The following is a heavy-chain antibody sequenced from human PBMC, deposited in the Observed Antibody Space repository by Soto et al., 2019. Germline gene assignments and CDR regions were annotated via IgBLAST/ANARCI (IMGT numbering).Heavy chain of an antibody. CDR3: ARRAETNGWNGFGADKYYFDF. D-gene: IGHD1-1*01. CDR2: MNPNTGNS. V-gene: IGHV1-8*01. J-gene: IGHJ4*02. CDR1: GYTFTSYD. Sequence: ASVKVSCKAFGYTFTSYDIYWVRQATGQGLEWMGWMNPNTGNSAYAQKFQGRVTVTSDTSINTVHMELSSLRSEDTAVYYCARRAETNGWNGFGADKYYFDFWGQGTLVTVSS.